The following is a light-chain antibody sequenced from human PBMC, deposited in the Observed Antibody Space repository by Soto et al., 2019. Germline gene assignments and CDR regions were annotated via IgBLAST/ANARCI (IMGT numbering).Light chain of an antibody. CDR1: SSDVGVYSY. CDR2: EVI. CDR3: SSFTTTSTYV. Sequence: QSVLTQPASVSGSPGQSITISCTGTSSDVGVYSYVSWYQQHTDKAPKLILFEVINRPSGVSNCFSGSKSGNTASLTISGLRAEDGADYYCSSFTTTSTYVFGTGTKVTVL. J-gene: IGLJ1*01. V-gene: IGLV2-14*01.